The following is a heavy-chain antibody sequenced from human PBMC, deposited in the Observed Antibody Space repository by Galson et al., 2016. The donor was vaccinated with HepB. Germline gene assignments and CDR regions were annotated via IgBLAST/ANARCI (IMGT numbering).Heavy chain of an antibody. D-gene: IGHD3-22*01. CDR1: GFTFRNYR. CDR3: ARGEKGYSEGAS. V-gene: IGHV3-21*06. Sequence: SLRLSCAASGFTFRNYRMNWVRQAPGKGLEWVSSISSGSAYTYSADSVKGRFTISRDNAKNSLYLQMDSLRVEDTGFYYCARGEKGYSEGASWGQGTLVTVSS. J-gene: IGHJ5*02. CDR2: ISSGSAYT.